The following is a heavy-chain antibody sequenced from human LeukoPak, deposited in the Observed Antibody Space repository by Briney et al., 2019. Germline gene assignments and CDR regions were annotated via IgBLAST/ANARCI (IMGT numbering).Heavy chain of an antibody. D-gene: IGHD5-12*01. V-gene: IGHV3-23*01. J-gene: IGHJ5*02. CDR2: ISGSGGST. CDR3: AKAPYSGYAENWFDP. CDR1: GFTFSSYA. Sequence: GGSLRLSCAASGFTFSSYAMSWVRQAPGKGLEWVSAISGSGGSTYYADSVKGRFTISRDNSKNTLYLQMNSLRAEDTAVYYCAKAPYSGYAENWFDPWGQGTLVTVSS.